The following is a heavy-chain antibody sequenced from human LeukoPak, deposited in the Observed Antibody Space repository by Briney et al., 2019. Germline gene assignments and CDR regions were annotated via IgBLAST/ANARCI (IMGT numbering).Heavy chain of an antibody. CDR3: ARCEGSYYYGSGSYSGPNFDY. V-gene: IGHV5-51*01. Sequence: GESLKISCKGSGYSFTSYWIGWVRQMLGKGLEWMGIIYPGDSDTRYSPSFQGQVTISADKSISTAYLQWSSLKASDTAMYYCARCEGSYYYGSGSYSGPNFDYWGQGTLVTVSS. J-gene: IGHJ4*02. D-gene: IGHD3-10*01. CDR1: GYSFTSYW. CDR2: IYPGDSDT.